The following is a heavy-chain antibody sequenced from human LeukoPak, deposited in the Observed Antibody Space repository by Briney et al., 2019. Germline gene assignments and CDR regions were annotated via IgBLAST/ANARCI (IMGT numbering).Heavy chain of an antibody. CDR1: GYTFTSYD. CDR2: MNPNSGNT. V-gene: IGHV1-8*01. CDR3: ARGPRATGAPDY. J-gene: IGHJ4*02. D-gene: IGHD2-8*02. Sequence: ASVKVSCKASGYTFTSYDINWVRQATGQGPEWMGWMNPNSGNTGYAQKFQGRVTMTRNTSISTAYMELSSLRSEDTAVYYCARGPRATGAPDYWGQGTLVTVSS.